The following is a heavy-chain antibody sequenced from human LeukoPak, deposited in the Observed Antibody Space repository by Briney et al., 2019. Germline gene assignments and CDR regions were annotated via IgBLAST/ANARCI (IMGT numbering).Heavy chain of an antibody. Sequence: SETLSLTCGVYDGSFIGDYWSWIRQSPGMGLEWIGQVYHSGSANYNPSLRSRVTISIDTSKKQFSLKLNSVTATDAAVYYCARHGGFYFDSWGQGTLVTVSS. CDR3: ARHGGFYFDS. CDR2: VYHSGSA. V-gene: IGHV4-34*01. D-gene: IGHD3-16*01. CDR1: DGSFIGDY. J-gene: IGHJ4*02.